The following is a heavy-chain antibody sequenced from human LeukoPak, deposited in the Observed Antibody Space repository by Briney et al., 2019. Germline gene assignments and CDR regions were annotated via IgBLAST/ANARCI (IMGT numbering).Heavy chain of an antibody. J-gene: IGHJ4*02. V-gene: IGHV3-23*01. D-gene: IGHD5-18*01. CDR2: ISGSGGST. CDR3: AKGGYGIRIPTDY. Sequence: GGSLRLSCAASGFTFSSYAMSWVRQAPGKGLEWVSAISGSGGSTYYADPVKGRFTISRDNSKNTLYLQMNSLRAEDTAVYYCAKGGYGIRIPTDYWGQGTLVTVSS. CDR1: GFTFSSYA.